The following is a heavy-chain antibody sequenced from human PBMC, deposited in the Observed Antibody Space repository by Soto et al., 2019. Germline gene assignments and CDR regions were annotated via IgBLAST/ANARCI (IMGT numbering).Heavy chain of an antibody. Sequence: EVQLLESGGGLVQPGGSLRLSCAASGFTFSSYAMSWVRQAPGKGLEWVSAISGSGGSTYYADSVKGRFTISRDNSKNTLYLQRHSLRAEDTAVYYCAKVRSSTWSAEYFHIWGQGKLATVSS. D-gene: IGHD6-13*01. CDR1: GFTFSSYA. CDR2: ISGSGGST. V-gene: IGHV3-23*01. CDR3: AKVRSSTWSAEYFHI. J-gene: IGHJ1*01.